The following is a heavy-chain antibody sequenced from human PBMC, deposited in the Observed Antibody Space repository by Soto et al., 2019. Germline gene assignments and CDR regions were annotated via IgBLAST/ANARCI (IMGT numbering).Heavy chain of an antibody. J-gene: IGHJ3*02. CDR3: ARGGSNDWQVAFDI. Sequence: LSLTCVVSGGSFSTYYYNWIRQSPGKGLEWIGEINHSGSNNYSPSLKSRVTMSLDTSKNQFSLKLTSGTAADTAVYYCARGGSNDWQVAFDIWGQGTMVTVSS. CDR2: INHSGSN. V-gene: IGHV4-34*01. CDR1: GGSFSTYY. D-gene: IGHD3-9*01.